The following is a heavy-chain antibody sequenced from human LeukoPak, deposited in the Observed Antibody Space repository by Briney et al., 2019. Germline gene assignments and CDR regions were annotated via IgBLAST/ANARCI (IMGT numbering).Heavy chain of an antibody. CDR3: AKVTAPQPGSFTMDY. CDR2: IRYYGSNK. Sequence: GGSLRLSCAASGFTFSSYGMHWVRQAPGKGLEWVAFIRYYGSNKYYADSVKGRFTISRDNSKNTLYLQMNSLRAEDTAVYYCAKVTAPQPGSFTMDYWGQGTLVTVSS. D-gene: IGHD3-10*01. CDR1: GFTFSSYG. V-gene: IGHV3-30*02. J-gene: IGHJ4*02.